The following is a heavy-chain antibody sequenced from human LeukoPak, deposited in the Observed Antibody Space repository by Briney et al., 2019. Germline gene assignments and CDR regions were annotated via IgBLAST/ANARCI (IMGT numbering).Heavy chain of an antibody. Sequence: PSETLSLTCAVYGGSFSGYYWSWIRQPPGKGLEWIGEINHSGSTNYNPSLKSRVTISVETSKNQFSLKLSSVTAADTAVYYCARGTMTTVTYYFDYWGQGTLVTVSS. D-gene: IGHD4-17*01. CDR1: GGSFSGYY. V-gene: IGHV4-34*01. CDR3: ARGTMTTVTYYFDY. J-gene: IGHJ4*02. CDR2: INHSGST.